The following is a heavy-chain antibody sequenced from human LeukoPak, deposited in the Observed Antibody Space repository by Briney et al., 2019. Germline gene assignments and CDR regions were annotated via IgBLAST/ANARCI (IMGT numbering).Heavy chain of an antibody. CDR2: INHSGST. J-gene: IGHJ4*02. D-gene: IGHD5-24*01. CDR1: GGSFSGYY. CDR3: ARDASRDGYSLNDY. Sequence: PSETLSLTCAVYGGSFSGYYWSWIRQPPGKGLEWIGEINHSGSTNYNPSLESRVTISVDTSKNQFSLRLSSVTAADTAVYYCARDASRDGYSLNDYWGQGTLVTVSS. V-gene: IGHV4-34*01.